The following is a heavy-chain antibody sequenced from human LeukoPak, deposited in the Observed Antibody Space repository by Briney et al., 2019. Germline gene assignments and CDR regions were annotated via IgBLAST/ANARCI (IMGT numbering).Heavy chain of an antibody. CDR1: GGTFSSYG. CDR3: ARDPRGGSSWYVFDY. D-gene: IGHD6-13*01. J-gene: IGHJ4*02. CDR2: IIPILGIA. V-gene: IGHV1-69*04. Sequence: SVKVSCKASGGTFSSYGISWVRQAPGQGLEWMGRIIPILGIANYAQKFQGRVTITADKSTSTAYMELSSLRSEDTAVYYCARDPRGGSSWYVFDYWGQGTLVTVSS.